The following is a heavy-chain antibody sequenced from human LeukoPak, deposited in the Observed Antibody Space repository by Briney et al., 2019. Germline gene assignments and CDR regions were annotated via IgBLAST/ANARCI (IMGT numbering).Heavy chain of an antibody. J-gene: IGHJ4*02. CDR2: IYTSGST. Sequence: SETLSLTCTVSGGSISSYYWSWIRQPAGKGLEWIGRIYTSGSTNYNPSLKSRVTMSVDTSKNQFSLKPSSVTAADTAVYYCARVVYYDSSGYSDYWGQGTLVTVSS. V-gene: IGHV4-4*07. CDR1: GGSISSYY. CDR3: ARVVYYDSSGYSDY. D-gene: IGHD3-22*01.